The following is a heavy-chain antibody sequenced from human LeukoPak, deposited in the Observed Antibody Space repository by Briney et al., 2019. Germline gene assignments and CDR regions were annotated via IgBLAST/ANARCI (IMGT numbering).Heavy chain of an antibody. CDR1: GGSISSSSYY. CDR3: ARDNSREYFDY. J-gene: IGHJ4*02. CDR2: IYYSGST. V-gene: IGHV4-39*07. Sequence: SETLSLTCTVSGGSISSSSYYWGWIRQPAGKGLEWIGSIYYSGSTYYNPSLKSRVTISVDTSKNQFSLKLSSVTAADTAVYYCARDNSREYFDYWGQGTLVTVSS. D-gene: IGHD2/OR15-2a*01.